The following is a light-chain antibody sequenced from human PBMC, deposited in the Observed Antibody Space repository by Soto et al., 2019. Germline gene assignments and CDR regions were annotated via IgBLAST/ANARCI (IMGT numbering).Light chain of an antibody. V-gene: IGKV1-5*01. CDR1: QSISSW. J-gene: IGKJ1*01. Sequence: DIQMTQSPSTLSASVVDRVTITCRASQSISSWLAWYQQKPGKAPKLLIYDASNLESGVPSRFSGGGSGTEFSLTISSLQPDDFATYYCQQYSSYWTFGQGTKVDIK. CDR2: DAS. CDR3: QQYSSYWT.